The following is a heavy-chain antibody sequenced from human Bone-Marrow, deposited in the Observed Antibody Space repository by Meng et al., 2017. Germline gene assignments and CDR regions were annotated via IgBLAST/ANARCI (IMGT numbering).Heavy chain of an antibody. D-gene: IGHD6-13*01. CDR1: GYTFTSYD. V-gene: IGHV1-8*01. Sequence: QVQLVQSWAEVEKPGASVKVSCKASGYTFTSYDINWVRQATGQGLEWMGWMNPNSGNTGYAQKFQGRVTMTRNTSISTAYMELSSLRSEDTAVYYCARAPYSSKDWFDPWGQGTLVTVSS. CDR2: MNPNSGNT. CDR3: ARAPYSSKDWFDP. J-gene: IGHJ5*02.